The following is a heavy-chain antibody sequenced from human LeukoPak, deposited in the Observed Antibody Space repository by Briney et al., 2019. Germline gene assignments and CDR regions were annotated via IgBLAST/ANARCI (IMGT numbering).Heavy chain of an antibody. V-gene: IGHV3-9*01. Sequence: GGSLRLSSAASGFTFDDYAMHWVRQAPGKGLEWVSGISWNSGSIGYADSVKGRFTISRDNAKNSLYLQMNSLRAEDTALYYCAKDYYDSSGYLDYWGQGTLVTVSS. CDR2: ISWNSGSI. CDR3: AKDYYDSSGYLDY. J-gene: IGHJ4*02. D-gene: IGHD3-22*01. CDR1: GFTFDDYA.